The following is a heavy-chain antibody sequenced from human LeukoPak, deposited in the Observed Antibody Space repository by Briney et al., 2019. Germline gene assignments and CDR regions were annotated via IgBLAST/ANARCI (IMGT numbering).Heavy chain of an antibody. CDR3: AKARGLIGGAFDM. D-gene: IGHD3-22*01. CDR2: ISWDGDTT. CDR1: GFTFDDYI. Sequence: PGGSLRLSCAASGFTFDDYIMHWVRQAPGKGLEWVSLISWDGDTTHYADSVKGRFTISRDNNRISLYLQMNRLRTEDTALYYCAKARGLIGGAFDMWGQGTMVTVSS. V-gene: IGHV3-43*01. J-gene: IGHJ3*02.